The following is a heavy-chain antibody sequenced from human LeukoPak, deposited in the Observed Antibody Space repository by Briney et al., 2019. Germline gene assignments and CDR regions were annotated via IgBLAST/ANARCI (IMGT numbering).Heavy chain of an antibody. D-gene: IGHD6-19*01. J-gene: IGHJ6*03. CDR3: ARAQWRTYSYYYMDV. V-gene: IGHV3-30*14. CDR2: ISYDGSNK. Sequence: GGSLRLSCAASGFTFSSYAMHWVRQAPGKGLEWVAVISYDGSNKYYADSVKGRFTISRDDSKNTLYLQMNSLRAEDTAIYNCARAQWRTYSYYYMDVWGKGTTVTVSS. CDR1: GFTFSSYA.